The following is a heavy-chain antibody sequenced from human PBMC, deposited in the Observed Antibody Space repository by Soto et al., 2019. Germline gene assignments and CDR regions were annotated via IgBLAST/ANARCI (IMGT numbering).Heavy chain of an antibody. J-gene: IGHJ5*02. CDR1: GYTFTSYA. D-gene: IGHD3-16*02. CDR3: ARDHVIGTEREYDCIWGSYRRNWFDP. CDR2: INAGNGNT. Sequence: QVQLVQSGAEVKKPGASVKVSCKASGYTFTSYAMHWVRQAPGQRLEWMGWINAGNGNTKYSQKFQGRVTITRATSASTAYMELRSLRSEDTAVYYCARDHVIGTEREYDCIWGSYRRNWFDPWGQGSLVTVSS. V-gene: IGHV1-3*01.